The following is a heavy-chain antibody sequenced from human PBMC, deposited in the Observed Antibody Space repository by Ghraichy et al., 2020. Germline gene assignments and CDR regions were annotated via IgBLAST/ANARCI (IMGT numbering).Heavy chain of an antibody. CDR3: VRDPSSSPAVFDY. CDR2: IDHSGGT. D-gene: IGHD6-6*01. J-gene: IGHJ4*02. Sequence: SQTLSLTCAVYGGSFSAYYWTWIRQPPGKGLEWIGEIDHSGGTNYNPSLQSRVTMSVDTSDRQFSLELKSVTAADTAVYYCVRDPSSSPAVFDYWGQGILVTVSS. CDR1: GGSFSAYY. V-gene: IGHV4-34*09.